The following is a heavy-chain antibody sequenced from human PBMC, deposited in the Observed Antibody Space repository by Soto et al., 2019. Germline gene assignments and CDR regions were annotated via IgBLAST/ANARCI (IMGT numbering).Heavy chain of an antibody. J-gene: IGHJ4*02. CDR3: AGGYSYSPGFYFDY. V-gene: IGHV3-33*08. D-gene: IGHD5-18*01. Sequence: GGPLSISCAASGFTFSSYAVRWFRKDPGKGLEWVAVIWYDGSNQYYADSVKGRFTISRDNSKNTLYLQMNSLSAEDTAVYYCAGGYSYSPGFYFDYWGQGALVTVSS. CDR1: GFTFSSYA. CDR2: IWYDGSNQ.